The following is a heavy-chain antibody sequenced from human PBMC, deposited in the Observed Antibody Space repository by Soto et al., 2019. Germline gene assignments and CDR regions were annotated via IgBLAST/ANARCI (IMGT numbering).Heavy chain of an antibody. CDR3: ARGSAVYYYYGMDV. Sequence: ASVKVSCKASGYTFTGYYMHWVRQAPGQGLEWMGWINPNSGGTNYAQKFQGWVTTTRDTSISTAYMELSRLRSDDTAVYYCARGSAVYYYYGMDVWGQGTTVTVSS. CDR2: INPNSGGT. D-gene: IGHD6-19*01. V-gene: IGHV1-2*04. J-gene: IGHJ6*02. CDR1: GYTFTGYY.